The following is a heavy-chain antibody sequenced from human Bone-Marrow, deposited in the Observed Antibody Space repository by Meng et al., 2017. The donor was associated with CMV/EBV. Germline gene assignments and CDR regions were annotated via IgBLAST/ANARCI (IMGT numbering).Heavy chain of an antibody. CDR3: ATLQLLRAPGYDYYGMDV. Sequence: GESLKISCAASGFTFSSYSMNWVRQAPGKGLEWVSSISSSSSYIYYADSVKGRFTISRDNAKNSLYLQMNSLRAEDTAVYYCATLQLLRAPGYDYYGMDVWGQGTTVTVSS. V-gene: IGHV3-21*01. J-gene: IGHJ6*02. CDR1: GFTFSSYS. D-gene: IGHD2-2*01. CDR2: ISSSSSYI.